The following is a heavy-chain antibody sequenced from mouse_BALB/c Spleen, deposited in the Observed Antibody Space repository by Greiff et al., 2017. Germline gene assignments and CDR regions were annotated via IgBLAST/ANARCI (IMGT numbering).Heavy chain of an antibody. J-gene: IGHJ4*01. Sequence: VQLQQSGAELARPGASVKLSCKASGYTFTSYWIQWVKQRPGQGLEWIGAIYPGDGDTRYTQKFKGKATLTADKSSSTAYMQLSSLASEDSAVYYCARGGSTMITSYAMDYWGQGTSVTVSS. CDR1: GYTFTSYW. D-gene: IGHD2-4*01. V-gene: IGHV1-87*01. CDR3: ARGGSTMITSYAMDY. CDR2: IYPGDGDT.